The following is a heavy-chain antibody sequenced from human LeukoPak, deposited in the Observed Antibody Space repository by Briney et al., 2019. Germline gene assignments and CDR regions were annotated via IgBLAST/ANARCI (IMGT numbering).Heavy chain of an antibody. J-gene: IGHJ4*02. CDR1: GFTFSDYA. CDR2: ISNSGGNT. CDR3: AKVVGATWYYFDY. D-gene: IGHD1-26*01. V-gene: IGHV3-23*01. Sequence: PGGSLRLSCATSGFTFSDYAMSWVRQAPGKGLEWVSTISNSGGNTHYADSVMGRFTISRDYSKNTLYLQMNSLRAEDTAVYYCAKVVGATWYYFDYWGQGTLVTVSS.